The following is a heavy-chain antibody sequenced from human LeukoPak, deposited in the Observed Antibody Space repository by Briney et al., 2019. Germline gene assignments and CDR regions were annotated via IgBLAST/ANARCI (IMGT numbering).Heavy chain of an antibody. CDR1: GFTFKSFA. Sequence: GGSLRLSCAVSGFTFKSFAMHWVRQAPGKGLEWVAVISYDGSNKYYADFVKGRFTISRDNSKNTLSLQMNGLIPEDTAVYYCAKSVASDAYWGQGTLVTVSS. D-gene: IGHD5-12*01. V-gene: IGHV3-30*18. CDR2: ISYDGSNK. CDR3: AKSVASDAY. J-gene: IGHJ4*02.